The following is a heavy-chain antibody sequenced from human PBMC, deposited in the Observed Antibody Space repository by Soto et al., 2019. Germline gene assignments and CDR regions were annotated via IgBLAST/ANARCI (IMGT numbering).Heavy chain of an antibody. CDR1: GGSLKSGGYY. J-gene: IGHJ5*02. D-gene: IGHD3-10*01. V-gene: IGHV4-31*02. Sequence: SETLSLTCTVSGGSLKSGGYYWSWIRQHPGRGLEWIGYIYYTGRTYYNPSLESRVTFSVDTSKNQFSLKLSSVTAADTAVYYCARDYMVRGVMRWFDPWGQGTLVTVSS. CDR2: IYYTGRT. CDR3: ARDYMVRGVMRWFDP.